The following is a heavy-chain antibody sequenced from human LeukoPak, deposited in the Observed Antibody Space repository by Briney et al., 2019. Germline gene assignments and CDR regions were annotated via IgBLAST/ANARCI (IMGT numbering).Heavy chain of an antibody. CDR3: TREIRYFDWFQADY. CDR1: GFTFGDHS. Sequence: GGSLRLSCTASGFTFGDHSVSWFRQAPGKGREWVGFIRSKAYGGTAEYAASVKGRFTISRDDSKIVAYLQMDSLKTEDTAVYYCTREIRYFDWFQADYWGQGTLVTVSS. D-gene: IGHD3-9*01. J-gene: IGHJ4*02. CDR2: IRSKAYGGTA. V-gene: IGHV3-49*03.